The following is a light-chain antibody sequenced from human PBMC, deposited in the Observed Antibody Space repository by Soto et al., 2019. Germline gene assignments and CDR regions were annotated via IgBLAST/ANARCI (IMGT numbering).Light chain of an antibody. Sequence: EVVLTQSSATLSLSLGERANLSCRASQSVSSYLAWYQQKPGQAPRLLIYDASNRATGIPARFSGSGSGTDFTLTITSLEPEDFAVYYCQQRSNRPGTFGQGTKVDIK. CDR3: QQRSNRPGT. J-gene: IGKJ1*01. CDR1: QSVSSY. CDR2: DAS. V-gene: IGKV3-11*01.